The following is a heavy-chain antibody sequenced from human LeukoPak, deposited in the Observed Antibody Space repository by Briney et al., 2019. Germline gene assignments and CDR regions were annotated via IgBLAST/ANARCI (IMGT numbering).Heavy chain of an antibody. Sequence: PGRSLRLSCAASGFTFSSYSMNWVRQAPGKGLEWVSSISSSSSYIYYADSVKGRFTISRDNAKNTLYLQMNSLRAEDTAVYYCAKDAGATPYFDYWGQGTLVTVSS. J-gene: IGHJ4*02. CDR2: ISSSSSYI. CDR1: GFTFSSYS. D-gene: IGHD1-26*01. V-gene: IGHV3-21*01. CDR3: AKDAGATPYFDY.